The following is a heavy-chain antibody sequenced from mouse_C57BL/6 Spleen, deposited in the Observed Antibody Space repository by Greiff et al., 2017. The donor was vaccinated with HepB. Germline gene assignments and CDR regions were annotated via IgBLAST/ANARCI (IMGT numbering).Heavy chain of an antibody. D-gene: IGHD1-1*01. J-gene: IGHJ4*01. CDR1: GYSITSGYY. V-gene: IGHV3-6*01. CDR3: ARRGVRYDAMDY. CDR2: ISYDGSN. Sequence: ESGPGLVKPSQSLSLTCSVTGYSITSGYYWNWIRQFPGNKLEWMGYISYDGSNNYNPSLKNRISITRDTSKNQFFLKLNSVTTEDTATYYCARRGVRYDAMDYWGQGTSVTVSS.